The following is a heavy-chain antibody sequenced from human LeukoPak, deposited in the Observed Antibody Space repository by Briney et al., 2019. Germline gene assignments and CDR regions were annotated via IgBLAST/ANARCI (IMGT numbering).Heavy chain of an antibody. CDR1: GGSISSSSYY. V-gene: IGHV4-39*07. J-gene: IGHJ5*02. CDR2: SYYSGST. Sequence: SETLSLTCTVSGGSISSSSYYWGWIRQPPGKGLEWIGSSYYSGSTYYNPSLKSRVTISVDTSKNQFSLKLSSVTAADTAVYYCARGRYYGSGSYPYFNWFDPWGQGTLVTVSS. CDR3: ARGRYYGSGSYPYFNWFDP. D-gene: IGHD3-10*01.